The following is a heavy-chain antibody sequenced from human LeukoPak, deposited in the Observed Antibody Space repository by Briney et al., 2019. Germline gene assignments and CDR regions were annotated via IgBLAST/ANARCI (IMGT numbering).Heavy chain of an antibody. CDR1: GGSISSGSYS. Sequence: SETLSLTCTVSGGSISSGSYSWSWIRQPAGKGLEWIGRIYTSGSTNYNPSLKSRVTISVDTSKNQFSLKLSSVTAADTAVYYCAREAPYRVGATNFDYWGQGTLVTVSS. J-gene: IGHJ4*02. V-gene: IGHV4-61*02. CDR3: AREAPYRVGATNFDY. D-gene: IGHD1-26*01. CDR2: IYTSGST.